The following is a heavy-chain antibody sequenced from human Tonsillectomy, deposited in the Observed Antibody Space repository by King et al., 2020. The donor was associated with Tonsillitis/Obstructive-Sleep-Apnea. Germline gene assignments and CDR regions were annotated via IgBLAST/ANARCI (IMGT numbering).Heavy chain of an antibody. CDR3: ARDYDILTGSGWFDP. CDR1: GGSISSSSYY. J-gene: IGHJ5*02. D-gene: IGHD3-9*01. V-gene: IGHV4-39*02. Sequence: QLQESGPGLVKPSETLSLTCTVSGGSISSSSYYWGWIRQPPGKGLEWIGSIYYSGSTYYNPSLKSRVTISVDTSKNQFSLKLGSVTAADTAVYYCARDYDILTGSGWFDPWGQGTLVTVSS. CDR2: IYYSGST.